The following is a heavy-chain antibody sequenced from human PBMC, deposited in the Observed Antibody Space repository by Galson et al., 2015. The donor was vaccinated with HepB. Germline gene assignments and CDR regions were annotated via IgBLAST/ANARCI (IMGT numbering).Heavy chain of an antibody. Sequence: SVKVSCKASGYTFSSYSITWVRQAPGQGLEWMGWINPYNPNTNSARHLQGRVTMTTDTSTSTAYMELRSLRSDDTAVYYCARGALVVVVDGTLDNWFDPWGQGTLVTVSS. CDR1: GYTFSSYS. V-gene: IGHV1-18*01. D-gene: IGHD2-15*01. CDR2: INPYNPNT. CDR3: ARGALVVVVDGTLDNWFDP. J-gene: IGHJ5*02.